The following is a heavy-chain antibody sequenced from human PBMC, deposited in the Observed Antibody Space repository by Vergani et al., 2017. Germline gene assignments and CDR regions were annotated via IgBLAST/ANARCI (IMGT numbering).Heavy chain of an antibody. J-gene: IGHJ4*02. CDR3: AKDILRYSSSIDH. D-gene: IGHD6-6*01. V-gene: IGHV3-9*01. CDR2: ISWNSGSI. Sequence: EVQLVESGGGLVQPGRSLRLSCAASGFTFDDYAMHWVRQAPGKGLEWVSGISWNSGSIGYADSVKGRFTISRDNAKNSLYLQMNSLRAEDTALYYCAKDILRYSSSIDHGGQGTLVTVSS. CDR1: GFTFDDYA.